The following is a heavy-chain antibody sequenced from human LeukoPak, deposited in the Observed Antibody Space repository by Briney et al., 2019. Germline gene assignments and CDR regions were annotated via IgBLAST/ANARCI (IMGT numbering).Heavy chain of an antibody. D-gene: IGHD6-6*01. CDR2: LSSSGGTT. J-gene: IGHJ4*02. CDR3: AKDGQYSSSSPYYFDY. Sequence: GGSLRLSCAASGFTFNSYAMSWVRQAPGKGLEWVSGLSSSGGTTFYADSVEGRFTISRDFSKNTLYLQMNSLRAEDTAVYYCAKDGQYSSSSPYYFDYWGQGTLVTVSS. V-gene: IGHV3-23*01. CDR1: GFTFNSYA.